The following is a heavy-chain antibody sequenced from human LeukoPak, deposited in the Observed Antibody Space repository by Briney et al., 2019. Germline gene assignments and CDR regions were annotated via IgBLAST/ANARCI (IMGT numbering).Heavy chain of an antibody. V-gene: IGHV3-9*01. J-gene: IGHJ3*02. CDR2: IRWNSNRR. Sequence: GRSLRLSCVASGFTFDDYAMHWVRQAPGKGPEWVSGIRWNSNRRGYADSVKGRFTISRDNAKNSLYLQMNSLRAEDTALYYCAKDNKRISRIQLWEWASAFDIWGQGTMVTVSS. CDR1: GFTFDDYA. CDR3: AKDNKRISRIQLWEWASAFDI. D-gene: IGHD5-18*01.